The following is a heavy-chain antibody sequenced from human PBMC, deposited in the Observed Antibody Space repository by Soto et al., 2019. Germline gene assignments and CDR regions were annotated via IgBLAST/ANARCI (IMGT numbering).Heavy chain of an antibody. V-gene: IGHV4-59*01. CDR2: NYYSGST. Sequence: LSLSCTVSGGSTSSYYWSWIRQPPGKGLEWIGYNYYSGSTNYNPSLKSRVTISLDTSKNQFSLKLSSVTAADTAVYYCARDKHTSCFYALDYWGQCTLV. CDR3: ARDKHTSCFYALDY. J-gene: IGHJ4*02. D-gene: IGHD2-2*01. CDR1: GGSTSSYY.